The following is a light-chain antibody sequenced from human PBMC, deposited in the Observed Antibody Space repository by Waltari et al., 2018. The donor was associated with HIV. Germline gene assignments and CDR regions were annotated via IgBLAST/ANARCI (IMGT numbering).Light chain of an antibody. CDR1: SSDIGAYDF. J-gene: IGLJ1*01. Sequence: QSALTQPHSVSGSPGQSVTISCTGTSSDIGAYDFVSWYQQHPGKAPKIMIYDVTKRPSGVSNRFSGSKSGNTASLTISGVQTEDEADYYCSSYTSFSTYVFGTGTSVTVL. CDR2: DVT. V-gene: IGLV2-14*03. CDR3: SSYTSFSTYV.